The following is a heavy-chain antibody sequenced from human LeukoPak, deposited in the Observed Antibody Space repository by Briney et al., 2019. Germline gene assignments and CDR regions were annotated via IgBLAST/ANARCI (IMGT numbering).Heavy chain of an antibody. CDR1: GGSIGTYY. Sequence: PSETLSLTCTVSGGSIGTYYWSWIRQPAGKGLEWIGRINSRGTTNYNPSLKSRVTMSVDTSKNQFSLKLNSVTAADTAVYYCARDFDYVSGPVDPSGQGTLVTVSS. D-gene: IGHD3-16*01. J-gene: IGHJ5*02. V-gene: IGHV4-4*07. CDR3: ARDFDYVSGPVDP. CDR2: INSRGTT.